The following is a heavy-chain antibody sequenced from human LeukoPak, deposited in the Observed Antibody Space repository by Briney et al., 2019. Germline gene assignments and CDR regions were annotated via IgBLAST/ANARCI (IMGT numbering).Heavy chain of an antibody. CDR1: GGTFSGYY. D-gene: IGHD3-16*02. J-gene: IGHJ3*02. CDR2: INHSGST. Sequence: SETLSLTCAVYGGTFSGYYWSWIRQPPGKGLEWIGEINHSGSTSYNPSLKSRITISVVTSKNQFSLKLNSVTAADTAVYYCARGYDYVWGSYRSPRAFDIWGQGTMVSVSS. V-gene: IGHV4-34*01. CDR3: ARGYDYVWGSYRSPRAFDI.